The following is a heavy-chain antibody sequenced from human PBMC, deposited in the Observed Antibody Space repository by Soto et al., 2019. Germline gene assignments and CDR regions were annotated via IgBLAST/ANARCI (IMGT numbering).Heavy chain of an antibody. D-gene: IGHD2-15*01. CDR1: GFTFSNAW. J-gene: IGHJ6*02. CDR3: TTDQGDIVVVVAATPNGMDV. Sequence: EVQLVESGGGLVKPGGSLRLSCAASGFTFSNAWMSWVRQAPGKGLEWVGRIKSKTDGRTTDYAAPVKGRFTISRDDSKNTLYLQMNSLKNEDTAVYYCTTDQGDIVVVVAATPNGMDVWGQGTTVTVSS. V-gene: IGHV3-15*01. CDR2: IKSKTDGRTT.